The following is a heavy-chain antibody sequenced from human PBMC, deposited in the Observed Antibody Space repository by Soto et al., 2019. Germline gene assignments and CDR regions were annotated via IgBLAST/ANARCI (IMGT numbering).Heavy chain of an antibody. Sequence: SETLSLTCTVSCGSISSSSYYWGWIRQPPGKGLEWIGSIYYSGSTYYNPSLKSRVTISVDTSKNQFSLKLSSVTAADTAVYYCASGKVVPAAYGSYYYYYYGMDVWGQGTTVTVSS. D-gene: IGHD2-2*01. CDR2: IYYSGST. CDR3: ASGKVVPAAYGSYYYYYYGMDV. V-gene: IGHV4-39*01. J-gene: IGHJ6*02. CDR1: CGSISSSSYY.